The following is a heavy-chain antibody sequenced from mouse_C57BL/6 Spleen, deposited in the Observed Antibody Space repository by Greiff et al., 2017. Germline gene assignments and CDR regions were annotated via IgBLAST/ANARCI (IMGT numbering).Heavy chain of an antibody. CDR3: ARAYGSSRWYFDV. CDR2: INYDGSST. J-gene: IGHJ1*03. D-gene: IGHD1-1*01. CDR1: GFTFSDYY. V-gene: IGHV5-16*01. Sequence: EVKLVESEGGLVQPGSSMKLSCTASGFTFSDYYMAWVRQVPEKGLEWVANINYDGSSTYYLDSLKSRFIISRDNAKNILYLQMSSLKSEDTATYYCARAYGSSRWYFDVWGTGTTVTVSS.